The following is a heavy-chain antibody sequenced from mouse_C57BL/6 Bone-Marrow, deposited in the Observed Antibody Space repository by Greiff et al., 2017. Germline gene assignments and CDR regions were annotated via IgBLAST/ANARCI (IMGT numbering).Heavy chain of an antibody. Sequence: DVKLVESGGGLVKPGGSLKLSCAASGFTFSSYTMSWVRQTPEKRLEWVATISGGGGDTYYPDRVKGRFTISRDNAKNTLYLQMSSLRSEDTALYYCASSYYSNYDPTWFACWGQGTLVTVSA. D-gene: IGHD2-5*01. CDR1: GFTFSSYT. V-gene: IGHV5-9*01. CDR2: ISGGGGDT. J-gene: IGHJ3*01. CDR3: ASSYYSNYDPTWFAC.